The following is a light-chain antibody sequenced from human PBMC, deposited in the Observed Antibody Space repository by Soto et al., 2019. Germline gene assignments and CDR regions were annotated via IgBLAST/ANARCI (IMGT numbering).Light chain of an antibody. CDR2: GAS. CDR1: QSVSSSY. V-gene: IGKV3-20*01. CDR3: QHYGSSRT. J-gene: IGKJ1*01. Sequence: EIVLTQSPGTLSLSPGERATLSCRASQSVSSSYLAWYQQRPGQPPRVVIYGASTRATGIPERFSGSGSGTDFTLTISRLEPEDFAVYYCQHYGSSRTFGQGTKVDIK.